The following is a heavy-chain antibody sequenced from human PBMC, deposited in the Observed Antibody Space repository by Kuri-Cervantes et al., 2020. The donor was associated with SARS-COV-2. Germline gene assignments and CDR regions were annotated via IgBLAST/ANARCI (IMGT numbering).Heavy chain of an antibody. J-gene: IGHJ4*02. V-gene: IGHV3-23*01. Sequence: GESLKIYCAASGFTFSSYAMSWVRQAPGKGLEWGSAISGSGGSTYYADSVKGRFTLSRDNAKHMLFLQLNSLRAEDTAVYYCARYNDFWSGYSGAFDYWGQGTLVTVSS. CDR1: GFTFSSYA. D-gene: IGHD3-3*01. CDR3: ARYNDFWSGYSGAFDY. CDR2: ISGSGGST.